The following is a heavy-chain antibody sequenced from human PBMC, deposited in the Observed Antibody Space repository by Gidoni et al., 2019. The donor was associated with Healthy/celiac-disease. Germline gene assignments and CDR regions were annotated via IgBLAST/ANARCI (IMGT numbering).Heavy chain of an antibody. CDR3: ARVYYYGSGSYSNWFDP. CDR1: GGTFSRYA. D-gene: IGHD3-10*01. J-gene: IGHJ5*02. CDR2: IIPIFGTA. V-gene: IGHV1-69*01. Sequence: QVQLVQSGAEVTKPGSSVKVSCKASGGTFSRYAISWVRQAPGQGFEWMGGIIPIFGTANYAQKFQGRVTITADESTSTAYMELSSLRSEDTAVYYCARVYYYGSGSYSNWFDPWGQGTLVTVSS.